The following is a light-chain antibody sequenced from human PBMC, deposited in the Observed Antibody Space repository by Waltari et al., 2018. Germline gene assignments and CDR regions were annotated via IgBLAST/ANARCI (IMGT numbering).Light chain of an antibody. V-gene: IGLV2-14*01. CDR3: NSYTSSITRV. Sequence: QSALTQPASVSGSPGQSITISCTGTSSDVGGYNYVSWYQHHPGKAPKLMIYELSNRPSGVSNLFSGSKSGTTASLTISGLQPDDEADYYCNSYTSSITRVFGTGTKVTVL. J-gene: IGLJ1*01. CDR1: SSDVGGYNY. CDR2: ELS.